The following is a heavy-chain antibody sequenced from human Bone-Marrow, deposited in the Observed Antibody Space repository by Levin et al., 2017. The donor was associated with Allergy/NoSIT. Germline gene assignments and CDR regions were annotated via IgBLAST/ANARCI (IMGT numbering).Heavy chain of an antibody. J-gene: IGHJ4*02. CDR3: LRNSADY. V-gene: IGHV3-7*03. CDR1: GFTLSRHW. CDR2: INQDGSQK. Sequence: GESLKISCDASGFTLSRHWLGWFRQAPGKGLDWVATINQDGSQKYYADSVKGRFTISRDNAKQSLFLQMNSLSAEDTAVYYCLRNSADYWGQGTLVSVSS. D-gene: IGHD2-21*01.